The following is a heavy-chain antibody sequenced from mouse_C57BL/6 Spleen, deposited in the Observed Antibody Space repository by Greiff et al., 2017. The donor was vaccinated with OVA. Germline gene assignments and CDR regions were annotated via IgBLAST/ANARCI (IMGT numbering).Heavy chain of an antibody. CDR3: ARGVSTTVVEGWYWDV. CDR1: GYSFTDYN. J-gene: IGHJ1*03. CDR2: INPNYGTT. D-gene: IGHD1-1*01. V-gene: IGHV1-39*01. Sequence: VQLQQSGPELVKPGASVKISCKASGYSFTDYNMNWVKQSNGKSLEWIGVINPNYGTTSYNQKFKGKATLTVAPSSSTPYMPLNSLTSEGSAVEYCARGVSTTVVEGWYWDVWGTGTTVTVSS.